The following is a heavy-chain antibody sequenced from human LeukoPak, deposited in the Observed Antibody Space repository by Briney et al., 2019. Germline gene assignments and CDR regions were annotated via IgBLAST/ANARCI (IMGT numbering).Heavy chain of an antibody. Sequence: GASVKVSCKASGGTFSSYAISWVRQAPGQGLEWMGGIIPIFGTANYAQKFQGRVTITADESTSTAYMELSSPRSEDTAVYYCAREYYDILTGYYNDYWGQGTLVTVSS. J-gene: IGHJ4*02. CDR1: GGTFSSYA. V-gene: IGHV1-69*13. D-gene: IGHD3-9*01. CDR3: AREYYDILTGYYNDY. CDR2: IIPIFGTA.